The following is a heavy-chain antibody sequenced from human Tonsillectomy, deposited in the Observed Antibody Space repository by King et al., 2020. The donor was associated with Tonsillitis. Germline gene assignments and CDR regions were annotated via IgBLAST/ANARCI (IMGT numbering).Heavy chain of an antibody. CDR2: IDWDDDK. J-gene: IGHJ3*02. CDR3: ARMRGYTSSWYLALDT. V-gene: IGHV2-70*15. D-gene: IGHD6-13*01. Sequence: VTLKESGPALVKPTQTLTLTCTVSGFSLSTRGTCVSWIRQPPGKAPEWLARIDWDDDKYYSTSLKTRVIITKDTSKNQVVLTMTNMDPVDTATYYCARMRGYTSSWYLALDTWGQGTMVTVSS. CDR1: GFSLSTRGTC.